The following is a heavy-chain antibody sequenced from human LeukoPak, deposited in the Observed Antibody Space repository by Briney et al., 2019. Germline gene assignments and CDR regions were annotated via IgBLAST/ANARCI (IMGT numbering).Heavy chain of an antibody. CDR1: GFTFSSYA. Sequence: GGSLRLSCEASGFTFSSYAMSWVRQAPGKGLEWVSAISGSGVTTHYAGSVKGRFSISRDNSKNTLYLQMNSLRAGDTALYYCAKKVVVGATSPYSDFQDWGQGTLVTVSS. CDR3: AKKVVVGATSPYSDFQD. D-gene: IGHD1-26*01. CDR2: ISGSGVTT. V-gene: IGHV3-23*01. J-gene: IGHJ1*01.